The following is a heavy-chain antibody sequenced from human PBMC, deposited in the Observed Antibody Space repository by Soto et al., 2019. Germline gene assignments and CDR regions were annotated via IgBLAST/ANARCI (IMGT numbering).Heavy chain of an antibody. V-gene: IGHV4-39*01. Sequence: PSETLSLTCTVSGGSISSSSYYWGWIRQPPGKGLEWIGSIYYSGSTYYNPSLKSRVTISVDTSKNQFSLKLSSVTAADTAVYYCARHGLLWFGETIHYGMDVWGQGTTVTVSS. CDR3: ARHGLLWFGETIHYGMDV. J-gene: IGHJ6*02. CDR2: IYYSGST. D-gene: IGHD3-10*01. CDR1: GGSISSSSYY.